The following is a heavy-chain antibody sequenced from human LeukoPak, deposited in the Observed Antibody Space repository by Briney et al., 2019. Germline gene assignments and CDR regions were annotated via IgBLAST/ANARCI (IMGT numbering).Heavy chain of an antibody. CDR1: GGTFSSEA. D-gene: IGHD1-1*01. V-gene: IGHV1-69*13. Sequence: SVKVSCKTSGGTFSSEAFIWVRQAPGQGLEWMGGIIPIFGRADYAQKFQDIVTITADESTSTVYMELSSLRSEDTAVYYCARGETILNWFDPWGQGTLVTVSS. CDR2: IIPIFGRA. J-gene: IGHJ5*02. CDR3: ARGETILNWFDP.